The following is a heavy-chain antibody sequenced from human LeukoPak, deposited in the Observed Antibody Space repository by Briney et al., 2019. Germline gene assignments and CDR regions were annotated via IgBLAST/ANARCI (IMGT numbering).Heavy chain of an antibody. Sequence: PGGSLRLSCAASGFTFSSYWMSWVRQAPGKGLEWVANIKQDGSEKYYVDSVKGRFTISRDNAKNSLYLQMNSLRAEDTAVYYCARRQWELLSYYYYYYMDVWGKGTTVTISS. CDR3: ARRQWELLSYYYYYYMDV. CDR1: GFTFSSYW. J-gene: IGHJ6*03. CDR2: IKQDGSEK. D-gene: IGHD1-26*01. V-gene: IGHV3-7*01.